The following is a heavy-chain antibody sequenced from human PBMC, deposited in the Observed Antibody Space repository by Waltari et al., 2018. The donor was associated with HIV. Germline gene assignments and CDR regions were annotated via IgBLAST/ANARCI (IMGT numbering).Heavy chain of an antibody. CDR2: ISNDGNDK. V-gene: IGHV3-30*15. J-gene: IGHJ3*02. CDR1: RFRSSDYT. D-gene: IGHD2-15*01. CDR3: VRETSGRDAFDI. Sequence: LVESGGDLVQPGPSLMLSCEAPRFRSSDYTMFWVRQAPGKGLEWVAVISNDGNDKKYVDSVKGRFNVSRDNVKNTLYLYMSRLRPEDTAVYYCVRETSGRDAFDIWGLGTQVIVSS.